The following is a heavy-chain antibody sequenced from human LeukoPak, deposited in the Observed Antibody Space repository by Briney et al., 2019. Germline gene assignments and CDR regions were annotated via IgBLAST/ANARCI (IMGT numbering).Heavy chain of an antibody. CDR2: INHSGST. Sequence: PSETLSLTCAVYGGSFSGYYWSWIRQPPGKGLEWIGEINHSGSTNYNPSLKSRVTISVDTSKNQFSLKLSSVTAADTAVYYCARGYGSGSYRYYYYYMDVWGKGTAVTVPS. CDR3: ARGYGSGSYRYYYYYMDV. V-gene: IGHV4-34*01. J-gene: IGHJ6*03. D-gene: IGHD3-10*01. CDR1: GGSFSGYY.